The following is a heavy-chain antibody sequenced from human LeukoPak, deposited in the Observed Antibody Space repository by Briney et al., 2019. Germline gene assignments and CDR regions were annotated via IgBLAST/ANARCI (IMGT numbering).Heavy chain of an antibody. D-gene: IGHD1-14*01. V-gene: IGHV4-38-2*02. Sequence: SETLSLTCTVSGDSVTNDFFWGWVRQPPGKELEWIGSFCLGRDTYYRPSLKSRVTISVDTSKNQFSLNLNSVTAADTAAYYCARWASISREPGGFFDHWGQGTLVTVSS. CDR1: GDSVTNDFF. J-gene: IGHJ4*02. CDR3: ARWASISREPGGFFDH. CDR2: FCLGRDT.